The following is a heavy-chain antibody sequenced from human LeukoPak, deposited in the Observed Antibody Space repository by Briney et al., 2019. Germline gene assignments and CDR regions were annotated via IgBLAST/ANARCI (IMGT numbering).Heavy chain of an antibody. CDR1: GGTFSSYA. CDR3: ARDRGRITMVRGVIGLGMDV. Sequence: ASVKVSCKASGGTFSSYAISWVRQAPGQGLEWMGRIIPILGIANYAQKFQGRVTITADKSTSTAYMELSSLRSEDTAVYYCARDRGRITMVRGVIGLGMDVWGQGTTVTVSS. CDR2: IIPILGIA. V-gene: IGHV1-69*04. D-gene: IGHD3-10*01. J-gene: IGHJ6*02.